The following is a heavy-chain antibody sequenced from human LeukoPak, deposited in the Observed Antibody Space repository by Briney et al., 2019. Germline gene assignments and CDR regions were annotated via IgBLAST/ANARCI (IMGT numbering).Heavy chain of an antibody. J-gene: IGHJ4*02. CDR2: ISAYNGNT. D-gene: IGHD6-13*01. CDR1: GGTFSSYA. V-gene: IGHV1-18*01. CDR3: ARDPGYSSSWYYFDY. Sequence: ASVKVSCKASGGTFSSYAISWVRQAPGQGLEWMGWISAYNGNTSYAQKLQGRVTMTTDTSTSTAYMELRSLRSDDTAVYYCARDPGYSSSWYYFDYWGQGTLVTVSS.